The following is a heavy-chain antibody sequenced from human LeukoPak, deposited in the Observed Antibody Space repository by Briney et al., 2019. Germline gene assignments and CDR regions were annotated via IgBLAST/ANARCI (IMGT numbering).Heavy chain of an antibody. V-gene: IGHV1-69*13. Sequence: GASVKVSCKASGGTFSSYAISWVRQAPGQGLEWMGGNIPIFGTANYAQKFQGRVTITADESTSTAYMELSSLRSEDTAVYYCAKNYGSGSYDAFDIWGQGTMVTVSS. J-gene: IGHJ3*02. CDR2: NIPIFGTA. CDR1: GGTFSSYA. D-gene: IGHD3-10*01. CDR3: AKNYGSGSYDAFDI.